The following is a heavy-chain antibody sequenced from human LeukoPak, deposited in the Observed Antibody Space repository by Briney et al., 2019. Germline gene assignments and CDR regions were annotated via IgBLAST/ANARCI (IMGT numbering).Heavy chain of an antibody. Sequence: TGGSLRLSCAASGFTFSSYWMSWVRQAPGKGLEWVATIRQDGSQKYYVDSVKGRFTISRDNAKNSLYLQMNSLRAEDTAVYYCARGSGSVTSEVDFDYWGQGTLVTVSS. CDR2: IRQDGSQK. V-gene: IGHV3-7*01. CDR3: ARGSGSVTSEVDFDY. J-gene: IGHJ4*02. D-gene: IGHD4-17*01. CDR1: GFTFSSYW.